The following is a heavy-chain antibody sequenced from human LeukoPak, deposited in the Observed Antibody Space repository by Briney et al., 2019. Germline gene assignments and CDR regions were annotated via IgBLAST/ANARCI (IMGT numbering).Heavy chain of an antibody. J-gene: IGHJ4*02. D-gene: IGHD2-15*01. CDR2: ISDSSTYI. Sequence: GSLRLSCTASGFTFSTYSMTWVRQAPGKGLEWVSSISDSSTYIYYTDSVKGRFTISRDNSKNTLYLQMNSLRAEDTAVYYCARDLNGGGSCYSEWGQGTLVTVSS. CDR1: GFTFSTYS. V-gene: IGHV3-21*01. CDR3: ARDLNGGGSCYSE.